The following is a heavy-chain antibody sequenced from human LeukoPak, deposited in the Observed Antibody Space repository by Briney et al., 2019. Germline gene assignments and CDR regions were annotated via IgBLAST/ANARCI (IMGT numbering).Heavy chain of an antibody. CDR3: ATGGRQWLPKSSYYYYYGMDV. V-gene: IGHV3-53*01. CDR1: GFTVSSNY. Sequence: PGGSLRLSCAASGFTVSSNYMSWVRQAPGKGLEWVSVIYSGGSTYYADSVKGRFTISRDNSKNTLYLQMNSLRAEDTAVYYCATGGRQWLPKSSYYYYYGMDVWGQGTTVTVSS. D-gene: IGHD6-19*01. CDR2: IYSGGST. J-gene: IGHJ6*02.